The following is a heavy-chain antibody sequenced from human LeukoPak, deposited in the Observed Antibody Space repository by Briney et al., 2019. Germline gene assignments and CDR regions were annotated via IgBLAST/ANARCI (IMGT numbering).Heavy chain of an antibody. CDR1: GFIFNKYW. D-gene: IGHD5-18*01. Sequence: GGSLRLSCTASGFIFNKYWMSWVRQAPGKGLEWVATVREDGAEKYYVDSVKGRITISRDNAKNSLYLQLNSLRAEDTAVYYCARVVVVYSYASPTLYFDFWGQGTLVTVSS. V-gene: IGHV3-7*01. J-gene: IGHJ4*02. CDR3: ARVVVVYSYASPTLYFDF. CDR2: VREDGAEK.